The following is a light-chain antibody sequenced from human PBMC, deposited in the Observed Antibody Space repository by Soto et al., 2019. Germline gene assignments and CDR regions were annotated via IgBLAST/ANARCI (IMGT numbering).Light chain of an antibody. CDR2: AAS. CDR1: QSISNH. CDR3: QQGNSFPIT. V-gene: IGKV1-39*01. Sequence: DIQMTQSPSSLSASVEDRVIITCRASQSISNHLNWYQQKPGKAPKLLIFAASSLQSGVPSRFSGSGSGTDFTLTISSLQPEDFATYYCQQGNSFPITFGQGTRLEIK. J-gene: IGKJ5*01.